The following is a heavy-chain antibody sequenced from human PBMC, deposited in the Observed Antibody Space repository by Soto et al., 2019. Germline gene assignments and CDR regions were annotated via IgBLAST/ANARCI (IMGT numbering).Heavy chain of an antibody. V-gene: IGHV1-18*04. J-gene: IGHJ6*02. CDR3: ASFGYCSSTSCYDGPDAGMDV. CDR2: ISAYNGNT. CDR1: GYTFTSYG. Sequence: ASVRVSCKASGYTFTSYGISWVRQAPGQGLEWMGWISAYNGNTNYAQKLQGRVTMTTDTSTSTAYMELRSLRSDDTAVYYCASFGYCSSTSCYDGPDAGMDVWGQGTKAPVSS. D-gene: IGHD2-2*01.